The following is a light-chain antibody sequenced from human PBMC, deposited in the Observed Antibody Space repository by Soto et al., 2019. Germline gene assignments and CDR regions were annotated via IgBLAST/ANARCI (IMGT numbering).Light chain of an antibody. Sequence: DIQMTQSPSTLSASVGDRVTITCRASQSISSWLAWYQQKPGKAPKLLIYKASSLESGVPSRFSGSGSGTEFTLTISSLQPDDVATYYCQQYNSYGTFGQGTKLEIK. V-gene: IGKV1-5*03. CDR2: KAS. J-gene: IGKJ2*01. CDR3: QQYNSYGT. CDR1: QSISSW.